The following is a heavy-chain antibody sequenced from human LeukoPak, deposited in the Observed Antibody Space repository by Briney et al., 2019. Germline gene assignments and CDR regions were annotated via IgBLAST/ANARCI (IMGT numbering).Heavy chain of an antibody. D-gene: IGHD3-10*01. J-gene: IGHJ4*02. V-gene: IGHV3-23*01. CDR3: ARRVRGVIYYFDQ. CDR2: ISGSGGTT. Sequence: GGSLRLSCAASGFTFSSYGMSWVRQAPGKGLEWVSAISGSGGTTYYADSVKGRFTISRDNSKSTLFLQMNSLRAEDTAVYFCARRVRGVIYYFDQWGQGTLVTASS. CDR1: GFTFSSYG.